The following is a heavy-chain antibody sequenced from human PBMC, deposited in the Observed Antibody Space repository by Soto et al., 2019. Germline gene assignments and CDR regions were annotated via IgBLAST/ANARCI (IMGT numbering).Heavy chain of an antibody. CDR2: IYPGDSDT. Sequence: PGESLKISCKGSGYSFTSYWIGWVRQMPGKGLEWMGIIYPGDSDTRYSPSFQGQVTISADKSISTAYLQWSSLKASDTAMYYCARSRRGAYSSGWYSPSGYYKYVIDVWGQGTKVTVSS. CDR1: GYSFTSYW. V-gene: IGHV5-51*01. D-gene: IGHD6-19*01. CDR3: ARSRRGAYSSGWYSPSGYYKYVIDV. J-gene: IGHJ6*02.